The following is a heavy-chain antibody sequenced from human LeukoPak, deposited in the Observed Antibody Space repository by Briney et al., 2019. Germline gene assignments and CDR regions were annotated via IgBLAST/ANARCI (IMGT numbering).Heavy chain of an antibody. Sequence: PSETLSLTCAVYGGSFSSGDYYWSWIRQPPGKGLEWIGYIYYSGSTYYNPSLKSRVTISVDTSKNQFSLKLSSVTAADTAVYYCARSIISGYPKYYFDYWGQGTLVTVSS. V-gene: IGHV4-30-4*01. D-gene: IGHD5-12*01. CDR2: IYYSGST. CDR3: ARSIISGYPKYYFDY. CDR1: GGSFSSGDYY. J-gene: IGHJ4*02.